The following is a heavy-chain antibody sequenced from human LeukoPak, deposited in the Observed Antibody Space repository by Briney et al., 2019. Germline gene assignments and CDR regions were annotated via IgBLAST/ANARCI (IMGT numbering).Heavy chain of an antibody. CDR1: GFTFSSYA. D-gene: IGHD5-24*01. J-gene: IGHJ6*02. Sequence: GGSLRLSCAASGFTFSSYAMSWVRQAPGKGLEWVSGISGSGGSTYYADSVKGRFTTSRDNSKNTLWLQMNSLRAEDTAVYYCAKGLKVATMISAYYYYGMEVWGQGTTVTVSS. V-gene: IGHV3-23*01. CDR2: ISGSGGST. CDR3: AKGLKVATMISAYYYYGMEV.